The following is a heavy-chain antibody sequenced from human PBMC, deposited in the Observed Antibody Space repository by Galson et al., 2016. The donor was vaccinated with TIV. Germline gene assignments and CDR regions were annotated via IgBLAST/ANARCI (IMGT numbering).Heavy chain of an antibody. J-gene: IGHJ4*02. V-gene: IGHV1-69*04. Sequence: SVKVSCKVSGGTFSSYAITWVRQAPGQGLEWMGRIFPILGIINYAQKFQGRVTISADKSTDTVYMELPSLRSDDTAVYFCARRSQLKVAAGFDFWGQGTLVTVSS. CDR2: IFPILGII. CDR1: GGTFSSYA. D-gene: IGHD6-13*01. CDR3: ARRSQLKVAAGFDF.